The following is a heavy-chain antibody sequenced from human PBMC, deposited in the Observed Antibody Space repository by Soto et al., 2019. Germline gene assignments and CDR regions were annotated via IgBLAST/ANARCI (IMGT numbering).Heavy chain of an antibody. V-gene: IGHV3-23*01. CDR3: AKERGGDWGASGPKIVGTGEI. D-gene: IGHD2-21*02. CDR1: GFTFSSYA. CDR2: ISGSGGST. J-gene: IGHJ3*02. Sequence: EVQLLESGGGLVQPGGSLRLSCAASGFTFSSYAMSWVRQAPGKGLEWVSLISGSGGSTYYADSVKGRFTISRDNSKNTLYLQMNSLRAEDTAVYYCAKERGGDWGASGPKIVGTGEIWGQGTMVTVSS.